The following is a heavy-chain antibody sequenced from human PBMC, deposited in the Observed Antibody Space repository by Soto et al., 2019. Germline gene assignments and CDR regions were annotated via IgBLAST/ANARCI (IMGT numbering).Heavy chain of an antibody. J-gene: IGHJ4*02. CDR1: VFTFSSYD. D-gene: IGHD3-22*01. Sequence: GRSLRLSCSASVFTFSSYDMHWFRQGTGKGLEWVSAIGTTGDTYYAGSVKGRFTISRENAKNSLYLQMNSLRAGDTAIYFCARAIGPTLFDYWGQGTLVTVSS. CDR3: ARAIGPTLFDY. V-gene: IGHV3-13*04. CDR2: IGTTGDT.